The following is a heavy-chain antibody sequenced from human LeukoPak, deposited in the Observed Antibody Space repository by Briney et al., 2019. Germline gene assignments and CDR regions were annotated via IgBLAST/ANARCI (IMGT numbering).Heavy chain of an antibody. CDR2: INPNSGGT. CDR3: ARDVPYGGSAWYFDY. J-gene: IGHJ4*02. D-gene: IGHD4-23*01. Sequence: GASVKVSCKASGYTFTGYYMHWVRQAPGQGLEWMGWINPNSGGTNYAQKFQGRVTMTRDTSISTAYMELSSLRSDDTAVYYCARDVPYGGSAWYFDYWGQGTLVTVSS. V-gene: IGHV1-2*02. CDR1: GYTFTGYY.